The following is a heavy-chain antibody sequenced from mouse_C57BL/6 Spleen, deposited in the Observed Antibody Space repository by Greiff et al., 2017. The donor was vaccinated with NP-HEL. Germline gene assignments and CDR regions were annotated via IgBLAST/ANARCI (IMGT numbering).Heavy chain of an antibody. CDR1: GYTFTDYY. V-gene: IGHV1-26*01. CDR2: INPNNGGT. J-gene: IGHJ1*03. CDR3: ARRGIHYGSSNWYFDV. Sequence: VQLQQSGPELVKPGASVKISCKASGYTFTDYYMNWVKQSHGKSLEWIGDINPNNGGTSYNQKFKGKATLTVDKSSSTAYMELRSLTSEDSAVYYCARRGIHYGSSNWYFDVWGTGTTVTVSS. D-gene: IGHD1-1*01.